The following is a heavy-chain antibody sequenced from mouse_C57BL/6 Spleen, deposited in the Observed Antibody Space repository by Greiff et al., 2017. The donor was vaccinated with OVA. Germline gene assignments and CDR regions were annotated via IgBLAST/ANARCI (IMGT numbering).Heavy chain of an antibody. CDR1: GYTFTSYW. V-gene: IGHV1-55*01. J-gene: IGHJ4*01. CDR2: IYPGSGST. Sequence: VQLQQPGAELVKPGASVKMSCKASGYTFTSYWITWVKQRPGQGLEWIGDIYPGSGSTNYNEKFKSKATLTVDTSSSTAYMQLSSLTSEDSAVYYCARRGDGPYYYAMDYWGQGTSVTVCS. D-gene: IGHD2-3*01. CDR3: ARRGDGPYYYAMDY.